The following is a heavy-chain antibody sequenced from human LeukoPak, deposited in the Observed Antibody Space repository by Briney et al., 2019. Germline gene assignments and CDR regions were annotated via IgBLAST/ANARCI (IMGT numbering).Heavy chain of an antibody. CDR1: GFIFRSFA. Sequence: GGSLRLSCAASGFIFRSFAMTWVRQAPGKGLEWVASITGNHGPTYNTDSVKDRFTISRDNSQNTLYLQMDSLRAEDTAVYYCTKDPNGDYVGAFDPWGQGTLVTVSS. CDR2: ITGNHGPT. V-gene: IGHV3-23*01. D-gene: IGHD4-17*01. CDR3: TKDPNGDYVGAFDP. J-gene: IGHJ5*02.